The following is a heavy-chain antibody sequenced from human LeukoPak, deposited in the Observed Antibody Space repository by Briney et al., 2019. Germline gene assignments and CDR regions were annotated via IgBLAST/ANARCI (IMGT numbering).Heavy chain of an antibody. D-gene: IGHD1-7*01. CDR3: ARYELEIDY. CDR1: GGSIRSYY. CDR2: IYCSGST. V-gene: IGHV4-59*08. J-gene: IGHJ4*02. Sequence: KTSETLSLTCTVSGGSIRSYYWSWIRQPPGKGLEWIGYIYCSGSTNYNPSLKSRVTISVDTSKNQFSLKLSSVTAADTAVYYCARYELEIDYWGQGTLVTVSS.